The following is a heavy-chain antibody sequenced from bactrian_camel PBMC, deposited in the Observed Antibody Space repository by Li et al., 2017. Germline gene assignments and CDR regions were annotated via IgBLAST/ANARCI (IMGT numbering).Heavy chain of an antibody. CDR2: ISGDSGRT. D-gene: IGHD4*01. CDR3: AKAGDYYSDYDLADFGY. Sequence: HVQLVESGGGLVQPGGSLRLSCAASGFTFSPYWMDWVRQAPGKGLEWVSLISGDSGRTYYADSVKGRFTISRDNAKNTVYLQMNSLKSEDTALYYCAKAGDYYSDYDLADFGYWGQGTQVTVS. J-gene: IGHJ6*01. CDR1: GFTFSPYW. V-gene: IGHV3S1*01.